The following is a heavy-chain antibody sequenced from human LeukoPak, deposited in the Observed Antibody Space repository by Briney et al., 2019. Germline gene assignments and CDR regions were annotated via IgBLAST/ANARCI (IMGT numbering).Heavy chain of an antibody. V-gene: IGHV3-7*01. Sequence: GGSLRLSCAASGFTFSSYWMSWVRQAPGKGLEWVANIKQDGSEKYYVDSVEGRFTISRDNAKNSLYLQMNSLRGEDTAVYYCARAPRSSGYYSYYYYMDVWGKGTTVTVSS. CDR3: ARAPRSSGYYSYYYYMDV. D-gene: IGHD3-22*01. CDR1: GFTFSSYW. CDR2: IKQDGSEK. J-gene: IGHJ6*03.